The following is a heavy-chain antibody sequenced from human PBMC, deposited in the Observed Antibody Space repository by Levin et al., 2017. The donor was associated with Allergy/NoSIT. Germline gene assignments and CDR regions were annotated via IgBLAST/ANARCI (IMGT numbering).Heavy chain of an antibody. V-gene: IGHV3-30-3*01. J-gene: IGHJ4*02. CDR2: ISYDGSNK. D-gene: IGHD3-10*01. CDR3: ARAPNYGSGSSIDY. Sequence: GESLKISCAASGFTFSSYAMHWVRQAPGKGLEWVAVISYDGSNKYYADSVKGRFTISRDNSKNTLYLQMNSLRAEDTAVYYCARAPNYGSGSSIDYWGQGTLVTVSS. CDR1: GFTFSSYA.